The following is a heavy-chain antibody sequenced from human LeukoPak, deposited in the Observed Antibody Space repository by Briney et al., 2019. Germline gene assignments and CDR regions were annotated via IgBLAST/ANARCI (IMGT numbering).Heavy chain of an antibody. D-gene: IGHD4-23*01. J-gene: IGHJ3*02. Sequence: ASVKVSCKASGYTFTGYYMHWVRQAPGQGLEWMGWINPNSGGTNYAQKFQGRVTMTRDTSISTAYMELSRQRSDDTAVYYCARGYDYGGNGHAFDIWGQGTMVTVSS. V-gene: IGHV1-2*02. CDR2: INPNSGGT. CDR1: GYTFTGYY. CDR3: ARGYDYGGNGHAFDI.